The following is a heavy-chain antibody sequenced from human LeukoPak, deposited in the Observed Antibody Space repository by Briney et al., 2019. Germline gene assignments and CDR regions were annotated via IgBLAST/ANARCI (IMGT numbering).Heavy chain of an antibody. Sequence: GASVKVSCKASGYTFTGYYMHWVRQAPGQGLEWMGWIHPNSGGTNYAQKFQGRVTMTRDTSISTAYMELSRLRSDDTAVYYCARGDFPGYHQLLTKNWFDPWGQGTLVTVSS. V-gene: IGHV1-2*02. D-gene: IGHD2-2*01. CDR2: IHPNSGGT. J-gene: IGHJ5*02. CDR1: GYTFTGYY. CDR3: ARGDFPGYHQLLTKNWFDP.